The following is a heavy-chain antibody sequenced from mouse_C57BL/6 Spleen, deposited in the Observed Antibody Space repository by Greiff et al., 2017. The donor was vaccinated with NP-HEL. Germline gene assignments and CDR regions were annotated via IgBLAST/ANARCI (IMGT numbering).Heavy chain of an antibody. CDR3: ARQGGSSTLRYFDV. CDR2: ISNLAYSI. Sequence: EVQLVESGGGLVQPGGSLKLSCAASGFTFSDYGMAWVRQAPRKGPEWVAFISNLAYSIYYADTVTGRFTISRENAKNTLYLEMSSLRSEDTAMYYCARQGGSSTLRYFDVWGTGTTVTVSS. J-gene: IGHJ1*03. D-gene: IGHD1-1*01. V-gene: IGHV5-15*01. CDR1: GFTFSDYG.